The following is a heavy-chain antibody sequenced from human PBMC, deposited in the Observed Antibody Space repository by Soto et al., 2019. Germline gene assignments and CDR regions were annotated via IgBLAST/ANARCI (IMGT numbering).Heavy chain of an antibody. Sequence: QVQLQQWGAGLLKPSETLSLTCAVYGGSFSGYYWSWIRQPPGKGLEWIGEINHSGSTNYNPSLKSRVTISVDTSKNQFSLKLSSVTAADTAVYYCARAYCSSTSCYRRHYYYGMDVWVQGTTVTVSS. CDR1: GGSFSGYY. CDR2: INHSGST. CDR3: ARAYCSSTSCYRRHYYYGMDV. D-gene: IGHD2-2*02. J-gene: IGHJ6*02. V-gene: IGHV4-34*01.